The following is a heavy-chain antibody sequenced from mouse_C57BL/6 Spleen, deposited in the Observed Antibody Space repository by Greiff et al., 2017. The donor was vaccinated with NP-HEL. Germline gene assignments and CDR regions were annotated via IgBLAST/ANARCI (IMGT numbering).Heavy chain of an antibody. Sequence: VQLQQPGAELVRPGSSVKLSCKASGYTFTSYWMDWVKQRPGQGLEWIGNIYPSDSETHYNQKFKDKATLTVDKSSSTAYMQLSSLTSEDSAVYYCARERAQAPFAYWGQGTLVTVSA. V-gene: IGHV1-61*01. CDR2: IYPSDSET. J-gene: IGHJ3*01. CDR3: ARERAQAPFAY. CDR1: GYTFTSYW. D-gene: IGHD3-2*02.